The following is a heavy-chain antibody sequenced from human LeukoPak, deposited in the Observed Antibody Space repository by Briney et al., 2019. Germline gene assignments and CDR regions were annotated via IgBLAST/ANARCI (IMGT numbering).Heavy chain of an antibody. D-gene: IGHD1-7*01. CDR2: INPNSGGT. Sequence: ASVKVSCKASGYTFTGYYMHWVRQAPGQGLEWMGWINPNSGGTNYAQKFQGRVTMTRDTSITTAYMKLTRVRSDDTVVYYCARVKAPKVELRRHYFYGMDVWGQGTTLTVSS. V-gene: IGHV1-2*02. CDR3: ARVKAPKVELRRHYFYGMDV. CDR1: GYTFTGYY. J-gene: IGHJ6*02.